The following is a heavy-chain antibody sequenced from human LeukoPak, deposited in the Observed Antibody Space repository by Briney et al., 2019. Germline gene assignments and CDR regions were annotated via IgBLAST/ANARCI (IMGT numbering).Heavy chain of an antibody. D-gene: IGHD3-16*02. J-gene: IGHJ4*02. Sequence: ASVKVSCKASGYTFTSYGISWVRQAPGQGLEWMGWISAYSGNTNFAQNLQGRVTMTTDTPTSTAYMELRSLRSDDTAVYYCARSSDIYDYVWGSYLNYWGQGTLVTVSS. CDR1: GYTFTSYG. CDR2: ISAYSGNT. V-gene: IGHV1-18*01. CDR3: ARSSDIYDYVWGSYLNY.